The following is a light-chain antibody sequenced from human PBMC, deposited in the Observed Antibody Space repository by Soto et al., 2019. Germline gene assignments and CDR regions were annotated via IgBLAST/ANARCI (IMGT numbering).Light chain of an antibody. CDR2: DAS. CDR3: QQRSNWPRTTWT. Sequence: TLSLSPGERATLSCRASQSVSSYLAWYQQKPGQAPRLLIYDASNRATGIPARFSGSGSGTDFTLTISSLEPEDFAVYYCQQRSNWPRTTWTFGQGTKVDIK. V-gene: IGKV3-11*01. J-gene: IGKJ1*01. CDR1: QSVSSY.